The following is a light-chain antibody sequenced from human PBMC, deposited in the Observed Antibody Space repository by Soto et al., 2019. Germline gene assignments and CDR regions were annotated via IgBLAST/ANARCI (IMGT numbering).Light chain of an antibody. V-gene: IGKV1-33*01. CDR2: DAS. J-gene: IGKJ5*01. Sequence: DIPLTQSPSSLSASVGDRVTITCQASQDIRNYLNWYQQKPGKAPKLLIYDASNLETGVPSRFSGSGSGTDFTFTISSLQPEDIATYYCQQYDNLPITFGQGTRLEIK. CDR3: QQYDNLPIT. CDR1: QDIRNY.